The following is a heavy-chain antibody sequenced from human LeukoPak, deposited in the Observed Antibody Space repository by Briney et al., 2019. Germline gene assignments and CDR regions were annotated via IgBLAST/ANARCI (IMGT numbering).Heavy chain of an antibody. V-gene: IGHV4-34*01. Sequence: PETLSLTCAVYGESFSGYYWTWIRQPPGKGLEWIGEINHSGSTNYNPSLKSRVTISVDTSKNQFSLKLSSVTAADTAVHYCARDDTMIYAFDIWGQGTMVTVSS. CDR1: GESFSGYY. J-gene: IGHJ3*02. D-gene: IGHD3-22*01. CDR2: INHSGST. CDR3: ARDDTMIYAFDI.